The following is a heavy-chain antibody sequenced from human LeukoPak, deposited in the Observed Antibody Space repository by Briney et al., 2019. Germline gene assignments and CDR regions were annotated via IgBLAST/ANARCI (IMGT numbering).Heavy chain of an antibody. CDR1: GYTFTTYY. Sequence: ASVKVSCKASGYTFTTYYIHWVRQAPGQGLEWLGIINPVGGSANYAQNFQGRINMTRDTSTSTVYMELNSLRSEDTAVYYCARATSGSYWGGSDYWGQGTLVTVSS. CDR2: INPVGGSA. CDR3: ARATSGSYWGGSDY. J-gene: IGHJ4*02. V-gene: IGHV1-46*01. D-gene: IGHD1-26*01.